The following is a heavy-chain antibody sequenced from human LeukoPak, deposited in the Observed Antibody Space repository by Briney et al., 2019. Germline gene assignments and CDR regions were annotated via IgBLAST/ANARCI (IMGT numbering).Heavy chain of an antibody. Sequence: SVKVSCKASGGTFSSYAISWVRQAPGQGLEWMGGIIPIFGTANYAQKFQGRVTMTTDTSTSTAYMELRSLRSDDTAVYYCASSTAHDAFDIWGQGTMVTVSS. CDR1: GGTFSSYA. V-gene: IGHV1-69*05. J-gene: IGHJ3*02. D-gene: IGHD4-17*01. CDR3: ASSTAHDAFDI. CDR2: IIPIFGTA.